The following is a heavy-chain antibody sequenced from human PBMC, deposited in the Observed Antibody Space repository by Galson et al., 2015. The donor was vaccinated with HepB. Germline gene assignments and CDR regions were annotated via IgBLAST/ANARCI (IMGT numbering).Heavy chain of an antibody. Sequence: SLRLSCAASGFTFSRYDMHWVRQTSGRGLEWVSTIGTGGDTYYADSVKGRFTISREKVKNSLYLQMNSLRAGDTAVYYCARGGSETGTNTWFDPWGQGTLVTVSS. D-gene: IGHD1-1*01. CDR2: IGTGGDT. CDR3: ARGGSETGTNTWFDP. CDR1: GFTFSRYD. J-gene: IGHJ5*02. V-gene: IGHV3-13*01.